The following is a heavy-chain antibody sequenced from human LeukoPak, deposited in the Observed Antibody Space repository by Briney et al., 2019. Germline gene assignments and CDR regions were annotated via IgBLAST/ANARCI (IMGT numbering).Heavy chain of an antibody. CDR1: GFTFSDYT. Sequence: QTGGSLRLSCAASGFTFSDYTMNWVRQAPGKGLQWVANILASGSPTYYADSVKGRFIISRDNSKNTVYLQMNSLRVEDTAIYYCAKDLRPDGVDNFDHWGQGILVTVSS. J-gene: IGHJ4*02. CDR3: AKDLRPDGVDNFDH. V-gene: IGHV3-23*01. D-gene: IGHD2-8*01. CDR2: ILASGSPT.